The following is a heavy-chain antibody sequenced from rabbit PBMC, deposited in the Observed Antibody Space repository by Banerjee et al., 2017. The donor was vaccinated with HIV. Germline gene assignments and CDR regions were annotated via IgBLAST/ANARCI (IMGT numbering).Heavy chain of an antibody. CDR1: GFSFSDKYV. V-gene: IGHV1S45*01. J-gene: IGHJ3*01. CDR2: INTSSGNT. Sequence: QEQLEESGGDLVKPGRSLTLTCTASGFSFSDKYVMCWVRQAPGKGLEWIGCINTSSGNTVYATWAKGRFTISKTSSTTVTLQMTSLTAADTATYFCAGGDSGYRWITRLDLWGPGTLVTVS. CDR3: AGGDSGYRWITRLDL. D-gene: IGHD7-1*01.